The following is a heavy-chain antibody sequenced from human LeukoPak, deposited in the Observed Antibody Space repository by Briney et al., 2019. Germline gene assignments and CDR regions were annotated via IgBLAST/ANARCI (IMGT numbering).Heavy chain of an antibody. J-gene: IGHJ6*03. Sequence: PGGSLRLSCAASGFTFSTYVMYWVRPAPRKGLEYVSSISSNGNTYYANSVKGRFTISRDKTKNTLYLQMGSLRDEDLAVYYSARARVAAKSGYTAVWGTGSTVTI. D-gene: IGHD2-15*01. CDR3: ARARVAAKSGYTAV. CDR1: GFTFSTYV. CDR2: ISSNGNT. V-gene: IGHV3-64*01.